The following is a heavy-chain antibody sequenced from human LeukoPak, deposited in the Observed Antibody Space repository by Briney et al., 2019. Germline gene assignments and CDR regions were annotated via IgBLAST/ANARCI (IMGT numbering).Heavy chain of an antibody. CDR1: GFTFSSYS. J-gene: IGHJ4*02. Sequence: GGSLRLSCAASGFTFSSYSMNWVRQAPGKGLEWVSSISSSSSYIYYADSVKGRFTISRDNAKNSLYLQMNSLRAEDTAVYYCASFRIAVAASFDYWGQGTLVTVSS. CDR2: ISSSSSYI. V-gene: IGHV3-21*01. CDR3: ASFRIAVAASFDY. D-gene: IGHD6-19*01.